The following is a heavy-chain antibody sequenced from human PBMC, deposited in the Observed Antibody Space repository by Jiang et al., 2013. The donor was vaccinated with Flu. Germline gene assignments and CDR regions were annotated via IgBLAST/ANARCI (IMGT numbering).Heavy chain of an antibody. CDR3: TRDYSGSSEAFDV. V-gene: IGHV1-8*01. CDR2: MNPYSGIT. D-gene: IGHD1-26*01. J-gene: IGHJ3*01. CDR1: GYDFTTFD. Sequence: QLVESGAEVKKPGASVKVSCKASGYDFTTFDIHWVRQASGQGLEWMGWMNPYSGITGYAEKFQGRVTMTRDTSIDTAYMELSSLRSEDTAVYYCTRDYSGSSEAFDVWGQGTMVTVSS.